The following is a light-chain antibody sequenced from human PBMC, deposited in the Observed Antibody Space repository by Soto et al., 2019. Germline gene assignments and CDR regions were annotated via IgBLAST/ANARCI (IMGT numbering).Light chain of an antibody. CDR2: AAS. CDR1: QGINNY. J-gene: IGKJ1*01. Sequence: DIQMTQSPSSLSASVGDRVTITRRASQGINNYLAWYQQKPGKVPKLLIYAASTLQSGVPSRFSGSGSGTDFTLTISSLQPEDFATYYCQKYNTAPWTFGQGTKVEIK. CDR3: QKYNTAPWT. V-gene: IGKV1-27*01.